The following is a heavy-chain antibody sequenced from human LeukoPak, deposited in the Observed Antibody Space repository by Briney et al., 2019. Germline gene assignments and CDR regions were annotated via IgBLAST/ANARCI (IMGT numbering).Heavy chain of an antibody. CDR2: INHSGST. V-gene: IGHV4-34*01. J-gene: IGHJ5*02. CDR3: ARGKKYYYDSSGYYYVRNWFDP. Sequence: SETLSLTCAVYGGSSSGYYWSWIRQPPGKGLEWIGEINHSGSTNYNPSPKSRVTISVDTSKNQFSLKLSSVTAADTAVYYCARGKKYYYDSSGYYYVRNWFDPWGQGTLVTVSS. CDR1: GGSSSGYY. D-gene: IGHD3-22*01.